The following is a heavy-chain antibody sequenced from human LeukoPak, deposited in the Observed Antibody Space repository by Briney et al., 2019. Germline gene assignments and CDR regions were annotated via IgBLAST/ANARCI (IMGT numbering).Heavy chain of an antibody. D-gene: IGHD3/OR15-3a*01. CDR2: IYSGGST. CDR1: GFTVSSNY. CDR3: ARYGLGAHAFDI. J-gene: IGHJ3*02. Sequence: GGSLRLSCAASGFTVSSNYMNWDRQAPGKGLEWVSVIYSGGSTYYADSVKGRFTISRDNSKNTLYLQMNSLRAEDTAVYYCARYGLGAHAFDIWGQGTMVTVSS. V-gene: IGHV3-66*01.